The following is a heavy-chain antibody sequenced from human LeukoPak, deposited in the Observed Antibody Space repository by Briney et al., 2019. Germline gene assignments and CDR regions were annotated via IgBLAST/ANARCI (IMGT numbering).Heavy chain of an antibody. J-gene: IGHJ2*01. D-gene: IGHD2/OR15-2a*01. V-gene: IGHV6-1*01. CDR2: TYYRSKWYN. Sequence: SQTLSLTCAISGDSVSSNSAAWNWIRQSPSRGLEWLGRTYYRSKWYNDYAVSVKSRITINPDTSKNQFSLQLNSVTPEDTAVYFCARGEWTLLSHYWYFDLWGRGTLVTVSS. CDR3: ARGEWTLLSHYWYFDL. CDR1: GDSVSSNSAA.